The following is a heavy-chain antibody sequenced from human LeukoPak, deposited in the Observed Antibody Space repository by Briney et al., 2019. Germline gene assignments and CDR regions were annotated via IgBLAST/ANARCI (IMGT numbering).Heavy chain of an antibody. CDR1: GFTFTTYG. CDR2: IWYDGSHK. J-gene: IGHJ4*02. Sequence: GGSLRLSCAASGFTFTTYGMHWVRQAPGKGLELVAIIWYDGSHKYYADSVKGRFTISRDNSKNTLYLQMDSLRVEDTAVYYCAGGEPYGYWGQGTLVTVSS. CDR3: AGGEPYGY. V-gene: IGHV3-33*01. D-gene: IGHD1-14*01.